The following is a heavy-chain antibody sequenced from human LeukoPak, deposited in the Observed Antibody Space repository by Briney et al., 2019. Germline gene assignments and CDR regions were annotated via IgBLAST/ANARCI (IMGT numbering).Heavy chain of an antibody. CDR1: GFTFSSYA. V-gene: IGHV3-30*04. CDR2: ISYDGSNK. CDR3: ARTRLTTQAYYYGMEV. J-gene: IGHJ6*04. D-gene: IGHD4-11*01. Sequence: GWSLRLSCAASGFTFSSYAMHWVRQAPGKGLEWVAVISYDGSNKYYADSVKGRFTISSDNSKNTLYLQMNSLRAEDTAVYYCARTRLTTQAYYYGMEVWGKGTTVTVSS.